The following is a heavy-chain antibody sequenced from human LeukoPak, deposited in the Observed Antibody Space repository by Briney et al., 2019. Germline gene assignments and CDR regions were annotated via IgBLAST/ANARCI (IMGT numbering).Heavy chain of an antibody. Sequence: SETLSLTCTVSGGSISSSCYYWGWIRQPPGKGLEWIGSIYYSGSTYYNPSLKSRVTISVDTSKNQFSLKLSSVTAADTAVYYCVLDHYYYYYMDVWGKGTTVTVSS. CDR2: IYYSGST. V-gene: IGHV4-39*01. D-gene: IGHD1-1*01. J-gene: IGHJ6*03. CDR1: GGSISSSCYY. CDR3: VLDHYYYYYMDV.